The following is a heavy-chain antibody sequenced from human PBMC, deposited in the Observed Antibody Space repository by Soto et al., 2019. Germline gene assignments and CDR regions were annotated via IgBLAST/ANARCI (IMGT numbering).Heavy chain of an antibody. Sequence: QVQLVQSGAEVKKPGASVKVSCKASGYTFTSYDINWVRQATGQGLEWMGWMNPNSGNTGYAQKFQGRVTMTRNTSISTAYMELSSLRSEDTAVYYCASRYSSSYYYYGMDVWGQGTTVTVSS. CDR1: GYTFTSYD. CDR2: MNPNSGNT. CDR3: ASRYSSSYYYYGMDV. J-gene: IGHJ6*02. V-gene: IGHV1-8*01. D-gene: IGHD6-6*01.